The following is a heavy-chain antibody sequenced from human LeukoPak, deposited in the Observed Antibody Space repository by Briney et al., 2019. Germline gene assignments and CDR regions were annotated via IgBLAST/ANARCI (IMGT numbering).Heavy chain of an antibody. J-gene: IGHJ4*02. D-gene: IGHD3-10*01. CDR2: IYHSGST. V-gene: IGHV4-38-2*02. Sequence: SEALSLTCTVSGYSISSGYYWGWIRRPPGKGLEWIGSIYHSGSTYYNPSLRSRVTISVDTSKNQFSLKLSSVTAADTAVYYCARGELWFGEPHFDYWGQGTLVTVSS. CDR1: GYSISSGYY. CDR3: ARGELWFGEPHFDY.